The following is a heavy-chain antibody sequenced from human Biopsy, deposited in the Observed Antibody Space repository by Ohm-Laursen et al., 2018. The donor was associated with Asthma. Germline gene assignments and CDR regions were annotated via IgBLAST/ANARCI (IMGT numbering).Heavy chain of an antibody. J-gene: IGHJ1*01. CDR1: GFTFGDYW. V-gene: IGHV3-7*01. Sequence: SLRLSCAVSGFTFGDYWMSWVRQVPGKGLEWVANIKHDGSEKNHVDSLKGRFTISRDNAKNSLYLQMNSLRAEDTAVYYCARTFHFWSPYHAEHYQLWDQGTLVTVSS. D-gene: IGHD3-3*02. CDR3: ARTFHFWSPYHAEHYQL. CDR2: IKHDGSEK.